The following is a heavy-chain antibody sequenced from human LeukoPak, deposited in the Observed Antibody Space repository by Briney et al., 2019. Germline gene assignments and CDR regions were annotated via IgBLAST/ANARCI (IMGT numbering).Heavy chain of an antibody. CDR2: INHSGST. CDR1: GGSFSGYY. D-gene: IGHD3-10*02. Sequence: KSSETLSLTCAVYGGSFSGYYWSWIRQPPGKGLEWIGEINHSGSTNYNPSLKSRVTISVDTSKNQFSLKLSSVTAADTAVYYCARGRPMVGLLRGYGMDVWSQGTTVTVSS. V-gene: IGHV4-34*01. J-gene: IGHJ6*02. CDR3: ARGRPMVGLLRGYGMDV.